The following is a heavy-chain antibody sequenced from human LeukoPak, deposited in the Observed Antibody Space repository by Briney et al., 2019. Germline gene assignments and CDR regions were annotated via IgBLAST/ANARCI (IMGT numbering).Heavy chain of an antibody. V-gene: IGHV3-30*18. CDR3: AKDFYYYGMDV. CDR2: ISYDGSNK. Sequence: GGSLRLSCAASGFTFSSYGMHWVRQAPGKGLEWVAVISYDGSNKYYADSVKGRFTISRDNSRNTLYLQMNSLRAEDTAVYYCAKDFYYYGMDVWGQGTTVTVSS. CDR1: GFTFSSYG. J-gene: IGHJ6*02.